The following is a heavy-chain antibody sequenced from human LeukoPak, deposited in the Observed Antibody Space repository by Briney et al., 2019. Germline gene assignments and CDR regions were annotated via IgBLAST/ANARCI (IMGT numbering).Heavy chain of an antibody. CDR3: AVGFRVRRITMVRGVGPGDY. CDR2: FDPEDGET. Sequence: GASVKVSCKVSGYTLTELSMHWVRQAPGKGLEWMGGFDPEDGETIYAQKFQGRVTMTEDTSTDTAYMELSSLRSEDTAVYYCAVGFRVRRITMVRGVGPGDYWGQGTLVTVSS. V-gene: IGHV1-24*01. CDR1: GYTLTELS. J-gene: IGHJ4*02. D-gene: IGHD3-10*01.